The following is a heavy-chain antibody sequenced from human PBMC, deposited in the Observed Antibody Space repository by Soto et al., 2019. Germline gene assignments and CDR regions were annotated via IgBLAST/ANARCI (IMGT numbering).Heavy chain of an antibody. CDR1: GGTFSSYT. V-gene: IGHV1-69*08. J-gene: IGHJ1*01. CDR2: IIPILGIA. Sequence: QVQLVQSGAEVKKPGSSVKVSCKASGGTFSSYTISWVRQAPGQGLEWMGRIIPILGIANYAQKFQGRVTITADKSTSTDYMELSSLRSEDTAVYYCARDFGGDYVRYFQHWGQGTLVTVSS. D-gene: IGHD4-17*01. CDR3: ARDFGGDYVRYFQH.